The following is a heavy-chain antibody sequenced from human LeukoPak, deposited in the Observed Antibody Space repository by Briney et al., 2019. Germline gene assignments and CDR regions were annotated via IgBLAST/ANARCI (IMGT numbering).Heavy chain of an antibody. D-gene: IGHD5-18*01. CDR1: GSSMNSNSYY. Sequence: SETLSLTCTVSGSSMNSNSYYWGWIRQPPGEGLEWIGSFYYTGSTYYNPSLKSRVTISADTSKNQFSLKLSSVAAADTAVYYCARGYTAGWIPYDYWGQGTLVTVSS. CDR2: FYYTGST. CDR3: ARGYTAGWIPYDY. J-gene: IGHJ4*02. V-gene: IGHV4-39*01.